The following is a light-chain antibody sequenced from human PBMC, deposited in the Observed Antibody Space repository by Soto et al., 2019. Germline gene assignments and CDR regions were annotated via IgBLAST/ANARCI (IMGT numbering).Light chain of an antibody. J-gene: IGLJ1*01. CDR2: EVI. V-gene: IGLV2-14*01. CDR3: SSYTSRVTYV. CDR1: SSDVGGYNY. Sequence: QSVLTQPASVSGSPGQSITISCTGTSSDVGGYNYVSWYQQHPGKAPKLMIYEVINRPSGVSDRFSGSKSGNTASLLISGLQAEDEADYYCSSYTSRVTYVFGTGTKLTVL.